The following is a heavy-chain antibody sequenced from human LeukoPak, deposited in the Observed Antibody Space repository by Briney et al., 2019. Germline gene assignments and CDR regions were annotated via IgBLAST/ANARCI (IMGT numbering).Heavy chain of an antibody. J-gene: IGHJ5*02. V-gene: IGHV4-59*01. D-gene: IGHD2-8*02. CDR2: IYNSGRS. CDR3: AGGSGASWFDP. CDR1: GGSISSGY. Sequence: SSETLSLTCSVSGGSISSGYWSWIRQSPGKGLEWIAYIYNSGRSNYNPSLKSRVTISLDTSKNQFSLKLSSVTAADTAVYYCAGGSGASWFDPWGQGTLVTVSS.